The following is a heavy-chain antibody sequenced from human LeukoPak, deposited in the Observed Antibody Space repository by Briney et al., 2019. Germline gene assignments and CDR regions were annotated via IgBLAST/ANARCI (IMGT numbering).Heavy chain of an antibody. CDR1: GGSISSGGYY. Sequence: PSETLSLTCTVSGGSISSGGYYWSWIRQHPGKGLEWIGYIYYSGSTYYNPSLKSRVTISVDTSKNQFSLKLSSVTAADTAVYYCARDLMGSGWYDYWGQGTLVTVSS. CDR2: IYYSGST. V-gene: IGHV4-31*03. J-gene: IGHJ4*02. D-gene: IGHD6-19*01. CDR3: ARDLMGSGWYDY.